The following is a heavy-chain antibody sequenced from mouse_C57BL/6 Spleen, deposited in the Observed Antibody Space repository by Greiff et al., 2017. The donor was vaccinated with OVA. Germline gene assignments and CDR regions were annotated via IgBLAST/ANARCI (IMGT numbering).Heavy chain of an antibody. Sequence: VKLQESGAELVKPGASVKLSCKASGYTFTSYWMQWVKQRPGQGLEWIGEIDPSDSYTNYNQKFKGKATLTVDTSSSTAYMQLSSLTSEDSAVYYCARGDYDSVYFDYWGQGTTLTVSS. V-gene: IGHV1-50*01. CDR2: IDPSDSYT. D-gene: IGHD2-4*01. CDR1: GYTFTSYW. CDR3: ARGDYDSVYFDY. J-gene: IGHJ2*01.